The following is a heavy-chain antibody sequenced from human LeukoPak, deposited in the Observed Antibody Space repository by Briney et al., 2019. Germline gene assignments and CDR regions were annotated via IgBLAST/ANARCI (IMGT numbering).Heavy chain of an antibody. D-gene: IGHD1-26*01. Sequence: ASVKVSCKASGYTFTKYGISWVRQAPGQGLEWMGWISGYSGNTNYAQKLQGRVTMTTDTSTSTAYMELRSLRSDDTAVYYCARDQDGSYPYYFDYWGQGTLVTVSS. CDR2: ISGYSGNT. J-gene: IGHJ4*02. CDR1: GYTFTKYG. CDR3: ARDQDGSYPYYFDY. V-gene: IGHV1-18*01.